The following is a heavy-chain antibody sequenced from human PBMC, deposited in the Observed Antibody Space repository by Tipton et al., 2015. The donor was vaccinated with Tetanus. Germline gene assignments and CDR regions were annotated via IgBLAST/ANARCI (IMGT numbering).Heavy chain of an antibody. CDR3: GRPYSTSSHVSGH. CDR1: GFTFRSHW. J-gene: IGHJ4*01. Sequence: SLRLSCEGSGFTFRSHWMHWVRQAPGKGLVWVSRINSDGSSTNYADSVKGRFTISRDNAKNTLYLQMNSLRVEDTAVYYCGRPYSTSSHVSGHLGQEALVTASS. D-gene: IGHD6-6*01. CDR2: INSDGSST. V-gene: IGHV3-74*01.